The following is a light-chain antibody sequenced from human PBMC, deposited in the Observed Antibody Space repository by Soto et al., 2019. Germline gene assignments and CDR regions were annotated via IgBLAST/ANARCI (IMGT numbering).Light chain of an antibody. CDR3: SSFTSSTSYV. CDR1: SSDVGSYNS. V-gene: IGLV2-14*03. Sequence: QSVLTQPASGSGFPGHSIAISCTGTSSDVGSYNSVSWYQQYPGKAPKLMIHDANNRPSGISDRFSGSKSGNTASLTISGLQAEDEADYYCSSFTSSTSYVFGTGTKVTVL. CDR2: DAN. J-gene: IGLJ1*01.